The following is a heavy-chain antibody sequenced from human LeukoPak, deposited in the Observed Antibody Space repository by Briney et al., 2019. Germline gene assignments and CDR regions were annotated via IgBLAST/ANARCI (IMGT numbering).Heavy chain of an antibody. D-gene: IGHD2-15*01. CDR2: IEPAGSAT. Sequence: GGSLRLSCGASGFAISSYWMRWLRQAPGKGLEFVANIEPAGSATYYADSVKGRFTISRDNTKNLLYLQMNSLTAEDSAVYHCGRFGYVSAVDTWGQGALVTVSS. CDR1: GFAISSYW. V-gene: IGHV3-7*01. CDR3: GRFGYVSAVDT. J-gene: IGHJ5*02.